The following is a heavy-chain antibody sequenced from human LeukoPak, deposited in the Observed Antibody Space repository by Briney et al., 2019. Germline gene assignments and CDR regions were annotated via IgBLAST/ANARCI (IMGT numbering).Heavy chain of an antibody. CDR1: GFTFINYA. Sequence: HPGGSLRLSCAASGFTFINYAMTWVRQAPGKGLEWVSAISGSGDSTFYVDSVKGRFTISRDNSKNTLYLQMNSLRAEDTAVYYCATSTVAKYDYWGQGTLVAVSS. D-gene: IGHD4-11*01. CDR2: ISGSGDST. V-gene: IGHV3-23*01. J-gene: IGHJ4*02. CDR3: ATSTVAKYDY.